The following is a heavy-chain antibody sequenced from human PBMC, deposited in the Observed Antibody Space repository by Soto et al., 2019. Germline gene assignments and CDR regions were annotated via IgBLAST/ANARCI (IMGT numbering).Heavy chain of an antibody. J-gene: IGHJ6*02. D-gene: IGHD6-13*01. CDR2: IYPGDSDT. CDR3: ARTYSSSWYYHYYSGMDV. CDR1: GYSFTSYL. V-gene: IGHV5-51*01. Sequence: GESLKISFKGSGYSFTSYLICWVRQMPVKGLEWMGIIYPGDSDTRYSPSFQGQVTISADKSISTAYLQWSSLKASDTAMYYCARTYSSSWYYHYYSGMDVWGQRTTVTVCS.